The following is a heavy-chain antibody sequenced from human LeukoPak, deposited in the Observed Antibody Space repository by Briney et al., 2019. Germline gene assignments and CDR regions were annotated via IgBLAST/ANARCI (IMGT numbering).Heavy chain of an antibody. CDR3: ATQPNYYDSSGYKSP. Sequence: SETLSLTCTVSGGSISNTSYYWGWIRQSPGKGLEWFGSIYYSGSTFYNPSLESRVTISVDTSKNQFSLRLTSVTAADTAVYYCATQPNYYDSSGYKSPWGQGTLVTVSS. CDR2: IYYSGST. CDR1: GGSISNTSYY. J-gene: IGHJ5*02. D-gene: IGHD3-22*01. V-gene: IGHV4-39*07.